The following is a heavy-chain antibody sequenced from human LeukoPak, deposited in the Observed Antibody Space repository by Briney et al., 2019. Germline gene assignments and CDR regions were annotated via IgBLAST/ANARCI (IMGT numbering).Heavy chain of an antibody. J-gene: IGHJ4*02. V-gene: IGHV4-59*01. CDR3: ATEDAGTSLDN. Sequence: SETLSLTCTVSGGSISSYYYTWIRQPPGKGLEWIGYVYYTGSTNCNPSLKSRVTMSLDTSENQFSLKLRSVTAADTAVYYCATEDAGTSLDNWGQGTLVTVSS. CDR1: GGSISSYY. D-gene: IGHD6-13*01. CDR2: VYYTGST.